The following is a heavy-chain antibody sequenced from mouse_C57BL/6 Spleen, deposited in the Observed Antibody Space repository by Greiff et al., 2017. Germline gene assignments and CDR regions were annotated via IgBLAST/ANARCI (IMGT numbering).Heavy chain of an antibody. CDR3: ARRIYYDDFDV. V-gene: IGHV5-12*01. CDR1: GFTFSDYY. D-gene: IGHD2-4*01. J-gene: IGHJ1*03. CDR2: ISNGGGST. Sequence: EVKLMESGGGLVQPGGSLKLSCAASGFTFSDYYMYWVRQTPEKRLEWVAYISNGGGSTYYPDTVKGRFTISRDNAKNTLYLQMSRLKSEDTAMYYCARRIYYDDFDVWGTGTTVTVSS.